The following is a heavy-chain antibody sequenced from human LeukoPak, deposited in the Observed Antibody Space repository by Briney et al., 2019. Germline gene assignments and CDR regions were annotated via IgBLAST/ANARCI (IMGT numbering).Heavy chain of an antibody. CDR3: AREGIVPFDY. V-gene: IGHV4-34*01. CDR2: INHSGST. CDR1: GGSFSGYY. D-gene: IGHD3-16*02. J-gene: IGHJ4*02. Sequence: SETLSLTCAVYGGSFSGYYWSWIRQPPGKGLEWIGEINHSGSTNYNPSLKSRVTISVDTSKNQFSLKLSSVTAADTAVYYCAREGIVPFDYWGQGTLVTVSS.